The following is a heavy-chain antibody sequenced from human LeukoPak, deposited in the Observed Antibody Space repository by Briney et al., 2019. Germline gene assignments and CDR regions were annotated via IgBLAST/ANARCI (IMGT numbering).Heavy chain of an antibody. CDR1: GGSFSGYY. J-gene: IGHJ6*02. CDR2: INHSGSS. D-gene: IGHD1-7*01. Sequence: SETLSLTCAVYGGSFSGYYWTWIRQPPGKGLEWIGEINHSGSSNYNPSLKSRVTISVDTSKNQFSLKLSSVTAADTAVYYCARWRWNSDGMDVWGQGTTVTVSS. V-gene: IGHV4-34*01. CDR3: ARWRWNSDGMDV.